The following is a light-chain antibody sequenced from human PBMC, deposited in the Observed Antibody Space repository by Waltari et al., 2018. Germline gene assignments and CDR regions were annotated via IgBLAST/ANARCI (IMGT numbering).Light chain of an antibody. CDR1: NSEIGAYNY. CDR2: DVN. J-gene: IGLJ1*01. V-gene: IGLV2-11*01. Sequence: SALTQPRSVSGSPGQSVTISCTGSNSEIGAYNYVPWYQQHPGRTPKLMVYDVNKRPSGVPRRFSGSKCGNTASLPISGLQAEAETDYYCSSYAGGSLFVFGDGTKVTVL. CDR3: SSYAGGSLFV.